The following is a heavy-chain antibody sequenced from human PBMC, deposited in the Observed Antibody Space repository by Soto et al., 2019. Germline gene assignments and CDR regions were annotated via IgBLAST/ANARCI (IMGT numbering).Heavy chain of an antibody. D-gene: IGHD2-21*02. CDR1: GFNFNNFG. CDR2: IRTSSSYI. CDR3: ARDRAPFCGGDCGLVDV. J-gene: IGHJ6*02. V-gene: IGHV3-21*01. Sequence: GGSLRLSCAASGFNFNNFGMNWFRQAPGKGLEWVSSIRTSSSYIYYAGSVKGRFTISRDNAKKSLYLEMNRLGVEDTAVYYCARDRAPFCGGDCGLVDVWGQGTSVTVSS.